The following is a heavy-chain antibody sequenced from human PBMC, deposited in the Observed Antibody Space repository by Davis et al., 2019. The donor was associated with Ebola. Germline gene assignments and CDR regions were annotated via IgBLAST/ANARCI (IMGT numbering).Heavy chain of an antibody. J-gene: IGHJ2*01. D-gene: IGHD4-11*01. V-gene: IGHV4-4*07. Sequence: SETLSLTCTVSGGSISSYYWSWIRQPAGRGLEWIGRIYTSGSTNYNPSLKSRVTMSVDTSKNQFSLKLSSVTAADTAMYYCARDNYWVPGVWYFDLWGRGTLVTVSS. CDR3: ARDNYWVPGVWYFDL. CDR2: IYTSGST. CDR1: GGSISSYY.